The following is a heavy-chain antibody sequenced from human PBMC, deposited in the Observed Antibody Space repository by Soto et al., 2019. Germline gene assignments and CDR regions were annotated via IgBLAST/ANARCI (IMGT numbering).Heavy chain of an antibody. CDR3: AATYYDFWSGYWPNYYYYGMDV. D-gene: IGHD3-3*01. Sequence: ASVKVSCKASGYTFTSYGISWVRQAPGQGLEWMGWISAYNGSTNYAQKLQGRVTMTTDTSTSTAYMELRSLRSDDTAVYYCAATYYDFWSGYWPNYYYYGMDVWGQGTTVTVS. CDR2: ISAYNGST. V-gene: IGHV1-18*04. J-gene: IGHJ6*02. CDR1: GYTFTSYG.